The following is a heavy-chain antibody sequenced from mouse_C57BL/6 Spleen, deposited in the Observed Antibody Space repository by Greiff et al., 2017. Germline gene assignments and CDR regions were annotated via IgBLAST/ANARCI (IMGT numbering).Heavy chain of an antibody. CDR3: ARAYGSSYYFDY. Sequence: VQLKQPGAELVKPGASVKMSCKASGYTFTSYWITWVKQRPGQGLEWIGDIYPGSGSTNYNEKFKSKATLTVDTSSSTAYMQLSSLTSEDSAVYYCARAYGSSYYFDYWGQGTTLTVSS. D-gene: IGHD1-1*01. J-gene: IGHJ2*01. CDR1: GYTFTSYW. V-gene: IGHV1-55*01. CDR2: IYPGSGST.